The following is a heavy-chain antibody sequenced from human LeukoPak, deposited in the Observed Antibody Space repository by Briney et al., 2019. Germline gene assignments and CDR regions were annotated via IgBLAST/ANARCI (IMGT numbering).Heavy chain of an antibody. CDR1: GFTLASYS. V-gene: IGHV3-48*01. J-gene: IGHJ4*02. Sequence: SGGSLRLSCSPSGFTLASYSISWVRQAPGKGLQWVSFISGSGNNVLYADSVKGRFPISRDNAENSLYLQMDSLRVEDTAVYYCARDAVQADTPFYFDIWGQGALVTVSS. D-gene: IGHD2-15*01. CDR2: ISGSGNNV. CDR3: ARDAVQADTPFYFDI.